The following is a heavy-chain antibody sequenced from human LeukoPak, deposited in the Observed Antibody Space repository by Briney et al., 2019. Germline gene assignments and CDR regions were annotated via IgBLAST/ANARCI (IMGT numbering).Heavy chain of an antibody. CDR3: ATSSGSYYY. Sequence: SETLSLTCTVSGGSISSSSYYWGWIRQPPGKGLEWIGSMYYSGSTYYNPSLKSRVTISVDTSKNQFSLKLSSVTAADTAVYYCATSSGSYYYWGQGTLITVSS. CDR2: MYYSGST. D-gene: IGHD1-26*01. CDR1: GGSISSSSYY. J-gene: IGHJ4*02. V-gene: IGHV4-39*01.